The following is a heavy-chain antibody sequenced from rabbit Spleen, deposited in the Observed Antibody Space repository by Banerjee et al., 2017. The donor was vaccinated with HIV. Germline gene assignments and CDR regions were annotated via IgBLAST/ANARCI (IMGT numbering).Heavy chain of an antibody. Sequence: QEQLEESGGGLVKPGGSLTLTCKASGFSFSNGYDMCWVRQAPGKGLEWIACIYAGSSSTYSATWAKGRFSLSKTSSTTVTLQMTSLTAADTAAYFCARDAGPTFSTYGMDLWGPGTLVTVS. CDR3: ARDAGPTFSTYGMDL. J-gene: IGHJ6*01. CDR1: GFSFSNGYD. D-gene: IGHD4-2*01. CDR2: IYAGSSST. V-gene: IGHV1S45*01.